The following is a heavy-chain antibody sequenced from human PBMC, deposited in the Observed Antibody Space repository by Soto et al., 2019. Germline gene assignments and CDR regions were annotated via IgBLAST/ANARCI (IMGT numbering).Heavy chain of an antibody. J-gene: IGHJ4*02. CDR3: ARDRSGFDY. Sequence: GGSLRLSCAASGFTFSSYAMHWVRQAPGKGLEWVAVISYDGSNKYYADSVKGRFTISRDNSKNTLYLQMNRMIAEETPVYYCARDRSGFDYWGQGTLVTVSS. V-gene: IGHV3-30-3*01. CDR1: GFTFSSYA. D-gene: IGHD6-19*01. CDR2: ISYDGSNK.